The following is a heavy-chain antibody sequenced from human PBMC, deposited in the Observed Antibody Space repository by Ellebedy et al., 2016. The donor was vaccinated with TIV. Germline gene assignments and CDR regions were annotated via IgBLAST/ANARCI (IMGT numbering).Heavy chain of an antibody. Sequence: ASVKVSXXASGYTFTGYYMHWVRQAPGQGLEWMGWINPNSGGTNYAQKFQGRVTMTEDTSTDTAYMELSSLRSEDTAVYYCATILVDTAMVKPSYYFDYWGQGTLVTVSS. V-gene: IGHV1-2*02. CDR1: GYTFTGYY. D-gene: IGHD5-18*01. CDR2: INPNSGGT. CDR3: ATILVDTAMVKPSYYFDY. J-gene: IGHJ4*02.